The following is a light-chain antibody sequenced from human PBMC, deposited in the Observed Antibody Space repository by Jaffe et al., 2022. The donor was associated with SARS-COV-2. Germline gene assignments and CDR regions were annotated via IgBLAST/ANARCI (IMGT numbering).Light chain of an antibody. J-gene: IGKJ1*01. V-gene: IGKV3-15*01. CDR3: QQYNYWWT. Sequence: EIVMTQSPATLSVSPGERATLSCRASQSISSKLAWYQQKPGQAPRLLIYGASTRATGVPARFSGSGSGTEFTLTISSLQSEDFAVYYCQQYNYWWTFGQGTKVEIK. CDR2: GAS. CDR1: QSISSK.